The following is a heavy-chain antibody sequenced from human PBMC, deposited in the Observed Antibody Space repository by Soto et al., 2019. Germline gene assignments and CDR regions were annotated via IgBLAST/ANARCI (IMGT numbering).Heavy chain of an antibody. V-gene: IGHV5-51*01. J-gene: IGHJ5*02. CDR3: ARQGEESGTEIKNWFDP. D-gene: IGHD1-1*01. Sequence: SPSFQGQVTISADKSISTAYLQWSSLKASDTAMYYCARQGEESGTEIKNWFDPWGQGTLVTVSS.